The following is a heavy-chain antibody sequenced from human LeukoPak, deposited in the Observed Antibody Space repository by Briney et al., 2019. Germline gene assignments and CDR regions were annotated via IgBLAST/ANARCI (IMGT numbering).Heavy chain of an antibody. V-gene: IGHV4-61*02. D-gene: IGHD6-19*01. Sequence: SQTLSLTCTVSGGSISSGSYYWSWIRQPAGKGLEWIGRIYTSGSTNYNPSLKSRVTISVDTSKNQFSLKLSSVTAADTAVYYCAGNLGWLVWGQGTLVTVSS. CDR2: IYTSGST. CDR3: AGNLGWLV. CDR1: GGSISSGSYY. J-gene: IGHJ4*02.